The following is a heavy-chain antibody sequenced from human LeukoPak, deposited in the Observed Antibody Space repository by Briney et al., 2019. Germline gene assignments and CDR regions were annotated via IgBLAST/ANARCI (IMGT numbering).Heavy chain of an antibody. Sequence: ASVKVSCKASGGTFSSYAISWVRQAPGQGLEWMGGIIPIFGTANYAQKFQGRVTITADKSTSTAYMELSSLRSEDTAVYYCARGRSFLRGYYFDYWGQGTLVTVSS. V-gene: IGHV1-69*06. CDR1: GGTFSSYA. J-gene: IGHJ4*02. D-gene: IGHD3-10*01. CDR3: ARGRSFLRGYYFDY. CDR2: IIPIFGTA.